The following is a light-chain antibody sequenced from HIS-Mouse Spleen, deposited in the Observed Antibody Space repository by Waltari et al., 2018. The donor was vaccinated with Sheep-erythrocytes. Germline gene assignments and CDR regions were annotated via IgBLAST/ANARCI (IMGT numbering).Light chain of an antibody. CDR3: YSTDSSGNHRV. CDR1: ALPNKS. Sequence: SYELTQPPSVSVSPGQTARITCSGAALPNKSAYWYQQKSGQAPVLVIYEDSKRPSGIPERFSGSSSGTMATLTISGAQVEDEADYYCYSTDSSGNHRVFGTGTKVTVL. V-gene: IGLV3-10*01. CDR2: EDS. J-gene: IGLJ1*01.